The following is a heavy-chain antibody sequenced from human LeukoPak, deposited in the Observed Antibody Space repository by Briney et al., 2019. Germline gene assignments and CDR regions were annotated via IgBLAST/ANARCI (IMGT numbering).Heavy chain of an antibody. J-gene: IGHJ4*02. CDR1: GGSISSGSYY. Sequence: PSQTLSLTCTVSGGSISSGSYYWSWIRQPAGKGLEWIGRIYTSGSTNYNPSLKSRVTISVDTSKNQFSLKLSSVTAADTAVYYCARDRGNYYFDYWGQGTLVTVSS. D-gene: IGHD3-16*01. CDR3: ARDRGNYYFDY. CDR2: IYTSGST. V-gene: IGHV4-61*02.